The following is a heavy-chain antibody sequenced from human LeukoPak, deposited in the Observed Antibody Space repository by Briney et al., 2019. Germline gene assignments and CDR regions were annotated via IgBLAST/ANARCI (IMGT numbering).Heavy chain of an antibody. V-gene: IGHV4-61*02. J-gene: IGHJ5*02. CDR2: IYTSGST. Sequence: SETLSLTCTVSGGSISSGSYYWSWIRQPAGKGLEWIGRIYTSGSTNYNPSLKSRVTISVDTSKNQFSLKLSSVTAADTAVYYCARRVSEGDGNHNNWFDPWGQGTLVTVSS. CDR1: GGSISSGSYY. D-gene: IGHD1-14*01. CDR3: ARRVSEGDGNHNNWFDP.